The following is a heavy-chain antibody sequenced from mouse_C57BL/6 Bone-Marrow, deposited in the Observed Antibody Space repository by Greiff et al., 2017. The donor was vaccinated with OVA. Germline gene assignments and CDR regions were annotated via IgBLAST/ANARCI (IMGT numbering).Heavy chain of an antibody. D-gene: IGHD2-3*01. J-gene: IGHJ2*01. CDR3: ARAFYDGYPYYFDY. CDR2: IWWDDDK. CDR1: GFSLSTFGMG. V-gene: IGHV8-8*01. Sequence: QVTLKVSGPGILQPSQTLSLTCSFSGFSLSTFGMGVGWIRQPSGKGLEWLAHIWWDDDKYYNTALKSRLTISKDTSKNQVYLKIANVDTADTATYYCARAFYDGYPYYFDYWGQGTTLTVSS.